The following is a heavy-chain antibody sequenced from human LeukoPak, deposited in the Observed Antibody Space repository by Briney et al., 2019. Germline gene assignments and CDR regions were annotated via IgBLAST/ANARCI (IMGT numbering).Heavy chain of an antibody. CDR1: GFTFSSYG. J-gene: IGHJ4*02. CDR2: IWYGGSNK. CDR3: AKDGGSGSYYNSHPFDY. V-gene: IGHV3-30*02. Sequence: GGSLRLSCAASGFTFSSYGMHWVRQAPGKGLEWVAVIWYGGSNKYYADSVKGRFTISRDNSKNTLYLQMNGLRAEDTAVYYCAKDGGSGSYYNSHPFDYWGQGTLVTVSS. D-gene: IGHD3-10*01.